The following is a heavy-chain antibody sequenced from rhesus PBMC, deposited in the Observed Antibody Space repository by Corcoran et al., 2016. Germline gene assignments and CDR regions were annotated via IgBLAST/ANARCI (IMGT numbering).Heavy chain of an antibody. CDR2: IYGSGSST. CDR3: AKTGSGYSGSWNLFDY. J-gene: IGHJ4*01. V-gene: IGHV4-169*01. D-gene: IGHD6-25*01. Sequence: QLQLQESGPGLVKPSETLSVTCAVSGGSISSSYWSWIRQAPGKGLEWIGYIYGSGSSTNYNPSLKSRVTLSVDTSKNQLSLKLSSVTTADTAVYYCAKTGSGYSGSWNLFDYWGQGVLVTVSS. CDR1: GGSISSSY.